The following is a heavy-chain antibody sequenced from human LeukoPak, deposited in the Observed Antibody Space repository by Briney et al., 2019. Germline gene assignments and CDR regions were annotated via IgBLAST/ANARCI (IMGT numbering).Heavy chain of an antibody. D-gene: IGHD1-26*01. V-gene: IGHV3-23*01. J-gene: IGHJ4*02. CDR3: AKGSWRGELIDY. CDR2: NRSSGGST. Sequence: AGGSLTLSCVACRHTFSRYDERGPRHARGEGLVGVSANRSSGGSTYYADSVKGRFTISRDNSKKTLYLQMNSLRAEDTAVYYCAKGSWRGELIDYWGQGTLVTVSS. CDR1: RHTFSRYD.